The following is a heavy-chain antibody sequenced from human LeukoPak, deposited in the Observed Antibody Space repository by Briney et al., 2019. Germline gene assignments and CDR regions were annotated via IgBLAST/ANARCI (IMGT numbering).Heavy chain of an antibody. CDR1: GLSIGDNS. CDR3: ARGPNRWWVVSRNWVMDV. CDR2: ISWDESTT. V-gene: IGHV3-43*01. Sequence: GGSLRLSCAASGLSIGDNSMHWVRQAPGKGLEWVSLISWDESTTYYSDSVKGRFTVSRDSSKNSLYLQMNSLRTEDTALYYCARGPNRWWVVSRNWVMDVWGQGTTVTVSS. D-gene: IGHD2-15*01. J-gene: IGHJ6*02.